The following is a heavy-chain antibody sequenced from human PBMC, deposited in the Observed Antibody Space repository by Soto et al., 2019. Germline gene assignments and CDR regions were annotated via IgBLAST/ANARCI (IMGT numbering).Heavy chain of an antibody. Sequence: SETLSLTCAVSDYSINYGYYWGWIRQPPGKGLEWIWYIYHSGSTYYNPSLKSRVTISIDSSKNHFSLTFKSLTAADTAVYYCGRGTRPADYGGQGTLVTVSS. V-gene: IGHV4-38-2*01. J-gene: IGHJ4*02. CDR2: IYHSGST. CDR1: DYSINYGYY. CDR3: GRGTRPADY.